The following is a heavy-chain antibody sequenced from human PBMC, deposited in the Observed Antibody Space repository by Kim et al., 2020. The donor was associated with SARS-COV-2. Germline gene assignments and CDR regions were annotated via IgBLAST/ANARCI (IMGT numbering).Heavy chain of an antibody. Sequence: TTYNPSLRSRVIISLGTSKNQFSLKLSSVTAADTAVYYCAKVGAKWYFQHWGQGSLVTVSS. CDR3: AKVGAKWYFQH. V-gene: IGHV4-59*01. J-gene: IGHJ1*01. CDR2: T. D-gene: IGHD3-10*01.